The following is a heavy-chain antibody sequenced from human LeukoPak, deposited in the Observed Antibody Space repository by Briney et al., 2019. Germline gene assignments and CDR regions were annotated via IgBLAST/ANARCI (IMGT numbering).Heavy chain of an antibody. J-gene: IGHJ6*02. D-gene: IGHD6-13*01. Sequence: GGSLRLSCAASGFTFSSYEMNWVRQAPGKGLEWVSYISSSGSTIYYADSVKGRFTISRDNSKNTLYLQMNSLRAEDTAVYYCAKTSGSSWYNYYYGMDVWGQGTTVTVSS. CDR1: GFTFSSYE. V-gene: IGHV3-48*03. CDR3: AKTSGSSWYNYYYGMDV. CDR2: ISSSGSTI.